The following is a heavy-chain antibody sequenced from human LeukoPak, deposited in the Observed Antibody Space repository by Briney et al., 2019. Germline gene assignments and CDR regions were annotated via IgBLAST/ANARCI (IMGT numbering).Heavy chain of an antibody. V-gene: IGHV1-3*01. D-gene: IGHD2-2*02. CDR2: INAGNGNT. J-gene: IGHJ6*04. CDR1: GYTFTSYA. CDR3: ARGDIVVVPAAISSYYYGMDV. Sequence: GASVEVSCKASGYTFTSYAMYWVRQAPGQRLEWVGWINAGNGNTKYSQKFQGRVTITRDTSASTAYMELSSLRSEDTAVYYCARGDIVVVPAAISSYYYGMDVWGKGTTVTVSS.